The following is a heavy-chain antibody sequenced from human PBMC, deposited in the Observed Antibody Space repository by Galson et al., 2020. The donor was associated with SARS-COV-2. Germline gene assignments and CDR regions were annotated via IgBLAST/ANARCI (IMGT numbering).Heavy chain of an antibody. CDR1: GFIFSDYA. Sequence: GGSLRLSCSASGFIFSDYAMHWVRQAPGKGLEYVSALSSNGETSFYADSVSGRFTMSRDNSKNMFYLQMTALRLEDTASYYCLSFRSTRQSHWGQGTLVTVCS. D-gene: IGHD2-2*01. CDR3: LSFRSTRQSH. CDR2: LSSNGETS. V-gene: IGHV3-64D*06. J-gene: IGHJ4*02.